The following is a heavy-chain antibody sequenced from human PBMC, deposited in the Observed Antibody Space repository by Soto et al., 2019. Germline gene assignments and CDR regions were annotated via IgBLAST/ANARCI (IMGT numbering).Heavy chain of an antibody. Sequence: QVQLQESGPGLVKPPETLSLTCTVSGGSISSYYWSWIRQPPRKGLEWIGYIYDTGSTHYNPALTGRVTISVDTSKNQFSLKLSSVTAADTAVYYCARGYSVHFVYWGQGTLVTVSS. CDR2: IYDTGST. CDR1: GGSISSYY. CDR3: ARGYSVHFVY. D-gene: IGHD2-15*01. J-gene: IGHJ4*02. V-gene: IGHV4-59*08.